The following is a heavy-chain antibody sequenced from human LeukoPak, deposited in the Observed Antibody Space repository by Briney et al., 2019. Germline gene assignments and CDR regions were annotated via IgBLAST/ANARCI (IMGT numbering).Heavy chain of an antibody. V-gene: IGHV4-59*01. D-gene: IGHD3-22*01. CDR2: IYYSGST. CDR3: ARDLGGGGYDSSGYYYY. Sequence: SETLSLTCTVSGGSISNYYWTWIRQPPGKGLEWIGYIYYSGSTNYNPSLKSRVTISIDTSKNQFSLKLTSVTAADTAVYYCARDLGGGGYDSSGYYYYWGQGTLVTVSS. CDR1: GGSISNYY. J-gene: IGHJ4*02.